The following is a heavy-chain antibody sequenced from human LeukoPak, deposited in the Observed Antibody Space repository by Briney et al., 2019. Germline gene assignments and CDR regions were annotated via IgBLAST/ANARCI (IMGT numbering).Heavy chain of an antibody. V-gene: IGHV1-46*01. J-gene: IGHJ4*02. CDR2: INPSGGST. Sequence: ASLKVSCTASVYTFTNYFIHWVRQAPGQGLEWMGIINPSGGSTSYAQKFQGTVTMTRDTSTNTVYMELSSLRSEDTAVYYCARDYSNARAFDYWGQGTLVTVSS. CDR1: VYTFTNYF. D-gene: IGHD4-11*01. CDR3: ARDYSNARAFDY.